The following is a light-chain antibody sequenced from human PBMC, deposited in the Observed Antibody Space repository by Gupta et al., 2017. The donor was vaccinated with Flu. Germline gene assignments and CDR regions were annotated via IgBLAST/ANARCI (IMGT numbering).Light chain of an antibody. CDR3: QQYDSYPFI. CDR2: GAS. Sequence: PTSLSASTGDRVPITGRASQDIRRYLAWYQQKPGQAPKLLIYGASTLQSGAPSRFSGSGSGTDFTLTVTYLQSEDFATYYCQQYDSYPFIFGGGTKVEV. J-gene: IGKJ4*01. CDR1: QDIRRY. V-gene: IGKV1-8*01.